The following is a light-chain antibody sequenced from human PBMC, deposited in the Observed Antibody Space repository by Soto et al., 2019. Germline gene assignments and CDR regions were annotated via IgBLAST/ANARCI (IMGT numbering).Light chain of an antibody. CDR2: EVS. V-gene: IGLV2-14*01. CDR1: SSDVGGYNY. CDR3: SSYTSSSTVV. J-gene: IGLJ2*01. Sequence: QSALTQPASVSGSPGQSITISCTGTSSDVGGYNYVSWYQQHPGKAPKLMIYEVSNRPSGVSNRFSGSKSVNTASLTISGLQAEDEAEYYCSSYTSSSTVVFGGGTKLTVL.